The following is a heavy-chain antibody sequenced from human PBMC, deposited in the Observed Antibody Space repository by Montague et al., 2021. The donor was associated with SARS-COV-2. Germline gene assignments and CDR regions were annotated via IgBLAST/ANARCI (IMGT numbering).Heavy chain of an antibody. J-gene: IGHJ4*02. Sequence: SETLSLTCTVSGGSFISSSFYWGWIRQSPVRGLEWIGSIYSSGSAYYNPSLKSRVTISVDTSKNQFSLRLNSVTAADSAVYYCARSPHIAGSGWSYYFDNWGQGTLVTVSA. CDR1: GGSFISSSFY. D-gene: IGHD6-19*01. CDR2: IYSSGSA. V-gene: IGHV4-39*01. CDR3: ARSPHIAGSGWSYYFDN.